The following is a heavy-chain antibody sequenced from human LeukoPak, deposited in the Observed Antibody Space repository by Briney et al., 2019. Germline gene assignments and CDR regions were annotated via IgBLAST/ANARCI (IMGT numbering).Heavy chain of an antibody. CDR1: GFTFSSFA. CDR2: ITASGGST. J-gene: IGHJ6*02. Sequence: GGSLRLSCAASGFTFSSFAMTWVRQAPGKGLEWVSSITASGGSTYYADSVKGRFTISRDNSKNTLFLHMNSLRAEDRAVYYCANAYNGMDVWGQGTTVTVS. D-gene: IGHD2-2*02. V-gene: IGHV3-23*01. CDR3: ANAYNGMDV.